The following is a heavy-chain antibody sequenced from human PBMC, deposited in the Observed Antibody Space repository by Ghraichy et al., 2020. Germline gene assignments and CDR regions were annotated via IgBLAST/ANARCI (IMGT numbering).Heavy chain of an antibody. D-gene: IGHD3-3*01. CDR2: IYSDGRT. J-gene: IGHJ4*02. CDR1: GFTVSTNY. CDR3: ARPYYELWSGYCYY. Sequence: GGSLRLSCAASGFTVSTNYMNWVRQALGKGLGWVSLIYSDGRTFYTDSVKGRFTIFRDNSKNTLYLQMNSLRAEDTAVYYCARPYYELWSGYCYYWGQGTLVTVSS. V-gene: IGHV3-53*01.